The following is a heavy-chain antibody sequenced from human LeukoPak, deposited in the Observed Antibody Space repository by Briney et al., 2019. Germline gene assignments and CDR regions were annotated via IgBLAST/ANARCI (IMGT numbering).Heavy chain of an antibody. D-gene: IGHD1-26*01. J-gene: IGHJ4*02. V-gene: IGHV1-18*01. CDR3: ARVRSGSEDVGDF. CDR1: GYIFINYG. CDR2: ISAKTGNT. Sequence: ASVNVSRKTSGYIFINYGFNWVRQAPGQGLEWMGWISAKTGNTNYALKHQGRVTLTTDASTNTAYMEVRRLTSDDTAIYYCARVRSGSEDVGDFWGQGTLVTVSS.